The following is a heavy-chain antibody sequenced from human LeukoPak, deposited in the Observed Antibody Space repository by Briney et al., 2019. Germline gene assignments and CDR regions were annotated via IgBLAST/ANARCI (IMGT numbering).Heavy chain of an antibody. D-gene: IGHD3-16*02. CDR3: AREGLTFGGVIADDAFDI. CDR2: IIPIFGTA. V-gene: IGHV1-69*01. Sequence: SVKVSCKASGGTFSSYAISWVRQAPGQGLEWMGGIIPIFGTANYAQKFQGRVTITADESTSTAYMELSSLRSEDTAVHYCAREGLTFGGVIADDAFDIWGQGTMVTVSS. J-gene: IGHJ3*02. CDR1: GGTFSSYA.